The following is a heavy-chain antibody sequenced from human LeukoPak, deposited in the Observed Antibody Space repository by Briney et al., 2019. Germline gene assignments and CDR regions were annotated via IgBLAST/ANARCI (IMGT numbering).Heavy chain of an antibody. CDR1: GGSISSYY. CDR3: AREAPRDIAALYYYYYYMDV. V-gene: IGHV4-4*07. D-gene: IGHD6-6*01. Sequence: SETLSLTCTVSGGSISSYYWSWIRQPAGKGLEWIGRIYTSGSTNYNPSLKSRVTMSVDTSKNQFSLKLSSVTAADTAVYYCAREAPRDIAALYYYYYYMDVWGKGTTVTVSS. J-gene: IGHJ6*03. CDR2: IYTSGST.